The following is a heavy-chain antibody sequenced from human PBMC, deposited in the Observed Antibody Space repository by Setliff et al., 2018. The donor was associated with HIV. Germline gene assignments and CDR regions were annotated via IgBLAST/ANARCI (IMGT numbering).Heavy chain of an antibody. V-gene: IGHV3-48*03. J-gene: IGHJ4*02. CDR3: ARVGDSSGLFYFDY. CDR2: ISTSGSTT. D-gene: IGHD6-19*01. CDR1: GFTFSSFE. Sequence: PGGSLRLSCEASGFTFSSFEMNWVRQAPGKGLEWVSYISTSGSTTYYADSVKGRFTISRDNAKNSLYLQMNSLRAEDTAVYYCARVGDSSGLFYFDYWGQGTLVTVSS.